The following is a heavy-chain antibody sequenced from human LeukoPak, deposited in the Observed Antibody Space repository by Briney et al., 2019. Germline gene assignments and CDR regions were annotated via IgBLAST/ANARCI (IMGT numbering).Heavy chain of an antibody. CDR1: GDSVSSNSVA. CDR2: TYYRSKWYN. CDR3: ARASSPCGYSYGYGCYDY. D-gene: IGHD5-18*01. V-gene: IGHV6-1*01. J-gene: IGHJ4*02. Sequence: SQTLSLTCAISGDSVSSNSVAWNWIRQSPSRGLEWLGRTYYRSKWYNDYAVSVKSRITINPDTSENQFSLQLNSVTPEDTAVYYCARASSPCGYSYGYGCYDYWGRGTLVTVSS.